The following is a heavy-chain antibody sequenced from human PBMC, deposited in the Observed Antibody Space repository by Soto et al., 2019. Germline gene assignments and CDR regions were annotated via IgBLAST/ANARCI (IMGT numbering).Heavy chain of an antibody. V-gene: IGHV4-39*01. D-gene: IGHD6-19*01. CDR2: IYYSGST. CDR1: GGSISSSSYY. Sequence: SETLSLTCAVSGGSISSSSYYWGWIRQPPGKGLEWIGSIYYSGSTYYTPSLQSRVAISVDTSKNQFSLKLNSVTAADAAVYYCARRTVNIRTFYSGLKTHCFDYWGQGTLVTVSS. J-gene: IGHJ4*02. CDR3: ARRTVNIRTFYSGLKTHCFDY.